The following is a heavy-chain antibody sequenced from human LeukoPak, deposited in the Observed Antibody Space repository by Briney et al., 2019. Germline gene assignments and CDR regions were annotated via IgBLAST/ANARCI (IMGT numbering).Heavy chain of an antibody. J-gene: IGHJ4*02. CDR1: GDSVPINSAA. Sequence: SQTLSLTCAISGDSVPINSAAWNWIRQSPSRGPEWLGRTYQRSKWYNDYAVSVKSRITINPDISKNQFSLQLNSVTPEDTAVYYCARSPSPYSSGWYFDYWGQGTLVTVSS. CDR3: ARSPSPYSSGWYFDY. D-gene: IGHD6-19*01. CDR2: TYQRSKWYN. V-gene: IGHV6-1*01.